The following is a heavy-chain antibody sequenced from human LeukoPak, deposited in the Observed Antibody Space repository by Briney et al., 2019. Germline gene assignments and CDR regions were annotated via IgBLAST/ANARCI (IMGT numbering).Heavy chain of an antibody. V-gene: IGHV4-4*02. Sequence: PSGTLSLTCAVSGGSISGTNWWTWVRLPPGKGLEWIGEVSHSETTNYSPALKGRVRLSVDRATNQFSLRLTSVTAADTAVYYCAKESGRGTFALWGQGTLVTVSS. CDR2: VSHSETT. CDR1: GGSISGTNW. CDR3: AKESGRGTFAL. D-gene: IGHD3-10*01. J-gene: IGHJ1*01.